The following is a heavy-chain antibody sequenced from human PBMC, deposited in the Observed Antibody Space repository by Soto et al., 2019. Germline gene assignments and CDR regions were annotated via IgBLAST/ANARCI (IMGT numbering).Heavy chain of an antibody. Sequence: KPSETLSLTCAVSGGSISSSNWWSWVRQPPGKGLEWIGEIYHSGSTNYNPSLKSRVTISVDKSKNQFSLKLSSVTAADTAVYYCARVPVLRYFDWLFGPQTYYYYYYGMDVWGQGTTVTVSS. CDR1: GGSISSSNW. CDR2: IYHSGST. V-gene: IGHV4-4*02. D-gene: IGHD3-9*01. J-gene: IGHJ6*02. CDR3: ARVPVLRYFDWLFGPQTYYYYYYGMDV.